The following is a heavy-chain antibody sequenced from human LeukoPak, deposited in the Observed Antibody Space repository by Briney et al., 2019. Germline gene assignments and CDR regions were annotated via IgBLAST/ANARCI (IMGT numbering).Heavy chain of an antibody. CDR3: ARRAGAYSHPYDY. D-gene: IGHD4/OR15-4a*01. Sequence: GGSLRLSCAVSGFTVSSNSMSWVRQAPGKGLEWVSFIYSAGNTHYSDSVKGRFTISIDNSKNTLYLQMNSLRAEDTAVYYCARRAGAYSHPYDYWGQGTLVTVSS. V-gene: IGHV3-53*01. J-gene: IGHJ4*02. CDR2: IYSAGNT. CDR1: GFTVSSNS.